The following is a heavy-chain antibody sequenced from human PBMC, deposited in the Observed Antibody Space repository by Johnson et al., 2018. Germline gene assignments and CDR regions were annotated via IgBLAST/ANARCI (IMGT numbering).Heavy chain of an antibody. CDR3: ARGLWSKGSGYDLPFDY. J-gene: IGHJ4*02. CDR1: GFTFSAYL. Sequence: EVQLVESGGGLVHPGGSLRLSCAASGFTFSAYLMHWVRQVPGKGLMWVARIRDDGTTTDYADSVKGRFSISRDNAKKTLFLQMNGLRAEDTAVYYCARGLWSKGSGYDLPFDYWGQGTRGTVSS. D-gene: IGHD3-22*01. CDR2: IRDDGTTT. V-gene: IGHV3-74*02.